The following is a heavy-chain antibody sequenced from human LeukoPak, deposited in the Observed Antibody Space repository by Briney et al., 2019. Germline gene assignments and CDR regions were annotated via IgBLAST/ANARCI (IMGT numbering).Heavy chain of an antibody. J-gene: IGHJ4*02. CDR2: IRDDGSYK. Sequence: TGGSLRLSCAASGFTFNKYGMHWVRQVPGKGLEWVAFIRDDGSYKYYADSVKGRFTISRDNSKNTLYLQMNSLRTEDTAVYYCAKDSGNPGGYYLDYWGQGTLVTVSS. CDR3: AKDSGNPGGYYLDY. V-gene: IGHV3-30*02. D-gene: IGHD4-23*01. CDR1: GFTFNKYG.